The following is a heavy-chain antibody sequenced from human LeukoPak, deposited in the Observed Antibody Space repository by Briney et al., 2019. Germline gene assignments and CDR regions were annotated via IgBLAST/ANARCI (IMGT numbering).Heavy chain of an antibody. CDR1: GGTFSSYA. Sequence: SVKVSCKASGGTFSSYAISWVRQAPGQGLEWMGRIIPILGIANYAQKFQGRVTITADESTSTAYMELSSLRSEDTAVYYCARGGYYYDSSGYYHYFDYWGQGTLVTVSS. D-gene: IGHD3-22*01. J-gene: IGHJ4*02. CDR3: ARGGYYYDSSGYYHYFDY. V-gene: IGHV1-69*04. CDR2: IIPILGIA.